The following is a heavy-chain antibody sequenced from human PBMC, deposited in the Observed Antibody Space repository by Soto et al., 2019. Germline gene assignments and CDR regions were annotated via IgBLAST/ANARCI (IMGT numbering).Heavy chain of an antibody. D-gene: IGHD3-10*01. Sequence: GGSLRLSCAASGFTFDSYAMNWVRQAPGKGLEWVSTISGSGDYTYYTDSVKGRFTISRHNSKNTLYLQMNSLRAEDTAVYYCARDRMVRGVIPIYYYYGMDVWGQGTTVTVSS. J-gene: IGHJ6*02. V-gene: IGHV3-23*01. CDR3: ARDRMVRGVIPIYYYYGMDV. CDR1: GFTFDSYA. CDR2: ISGSGDYT.